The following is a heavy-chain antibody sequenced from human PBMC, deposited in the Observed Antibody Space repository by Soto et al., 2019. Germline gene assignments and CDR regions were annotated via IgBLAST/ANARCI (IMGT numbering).Heavy chain of an antibody. J-gene: IGHJ3*02. V-gene: IGHV4-30-2*01. Sequence: QLQLQESGSGLVKPSQTLSLTCAVSGGSISSGGYSWSWIRQPPGKGLEWIGYIYHSGSTYYNPSLKSRVTISVDRSKNQFSLKLSSVTAADTAVYYCARGRRVFSGYYNDAFDIWGQGTMVTVSS. CDR2: IYHSGST. CDR1: GGSISSGGYS. CDR3: ARGRRVFSGYYNDAFDI. D-gene: IGHD3-22*01.